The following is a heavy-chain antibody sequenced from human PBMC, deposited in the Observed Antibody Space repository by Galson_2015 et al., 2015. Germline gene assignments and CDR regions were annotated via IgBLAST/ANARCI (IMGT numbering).Heavy chain of an antibody. CDR1: GYSFTSYW. D-gene: IGHD2-15*01. J-gene: IGHJ1*01. Sequence: QSGAEVKKPGESLTISCKGSGYSFTSYWIGWVRQMPGKGLEWMGIIYPGDSDTRYSPSFQGQVTISADKSISTAYLQWSSLKASDTAMYYCARGYCSGGSCYRAEYFQHWGQGTLVTVSS. CDR2: IYPGDSDT. V-gene: IGHV5-51*01. CDR3: ARGYCSGGSCYRAEYFQH.